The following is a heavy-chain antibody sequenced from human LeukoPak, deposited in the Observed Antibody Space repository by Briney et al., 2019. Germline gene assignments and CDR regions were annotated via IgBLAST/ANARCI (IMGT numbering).Heavy chain of an antibody. CDR3: ARAVLVEWEIYYYYGMDV. J-gene: IGHJ6*02. V-gene: IGHV1-18*01. Sequence: GASVKVSCKASGYTFTSYGISWVRQAPGQGLEWMGWISAYNGNTNYAQKLQGRVTMTTDTSTSTAYMELRSLRSDDTAVYYCARAVLVEWEIYYYYGMDVWGQGTTVTVSS. D-gene: IGHD1-26*01. CDR2: ISAYNGNT. CDR1: GYTFTSYG.